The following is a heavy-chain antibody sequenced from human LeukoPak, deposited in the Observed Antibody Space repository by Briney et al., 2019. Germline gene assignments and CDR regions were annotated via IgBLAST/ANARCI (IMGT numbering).Heavy chain of an antibody. V-gene: IGHV4-59*05. J-gene: IGHJ4*02. CDR1: GGSISSYY. Sequence: PSETLSLTCTVSGGSISSYYWNWIRQPPGKGLEWIGSIYYSGSTYYNPSLKSRVTISVDTSKNQFSLKLSSVTAADTAVYYCARHLGSAMVNFDYWGQGTLVTVSS. D-gene: IGHD5-18*01. CDR2: IYYSGST. CDR3: ARHLGSAMVNFDY.